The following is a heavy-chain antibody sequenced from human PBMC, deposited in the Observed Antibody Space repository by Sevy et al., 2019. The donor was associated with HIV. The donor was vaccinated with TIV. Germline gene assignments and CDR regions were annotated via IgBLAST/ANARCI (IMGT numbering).Heavy chain of an antibody. CDR2: INHSGST. CDR3: GGHYYYGMDV. CDR1: GGSFSGYY. Sequence: SETLSLTCAVYGGSFSGYYWSWIRQPPGKGLEWIGEINHSGSTNYNPSLKSRVTISVDTSKNQFSLKLSSVTAADTAVYYCGGHYYYGMDVWGQRTTVTVSS. J-gene: IGHJ6*02. V-gene: IGHV4-34*01.